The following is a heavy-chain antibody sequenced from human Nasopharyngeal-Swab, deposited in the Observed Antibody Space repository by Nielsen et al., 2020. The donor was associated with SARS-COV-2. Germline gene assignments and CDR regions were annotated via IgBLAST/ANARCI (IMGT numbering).Heavy chain of an antibody. V-gene: IGHV3-21*01. J-gene: IGHJ6*02. CDR2: ISSSSSYI. CDR3: ARDRSNWGSYYYYYGMDV. D-gene: IGHD7-27*01. Sequence: VRQAPGKGLGWVSSISSSSSYIYYADSVKGRFTISRDNAKNSLYLQMNSLRAEDTAVYYCARDRSNWGSYYYYYGMDVWGQGTTVTVSS.